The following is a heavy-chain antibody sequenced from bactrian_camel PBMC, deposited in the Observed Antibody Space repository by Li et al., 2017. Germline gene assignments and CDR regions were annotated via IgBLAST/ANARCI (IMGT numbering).Heavy chain of an antibody. CDR2: FNDGAET. CDR1: GYTFNGRR. V-gene: IGHV3S53*01. J-gene: IGHJ4*01. CDR3: AAVAEGRTVEGGVSLWTLFESGY. D-gene: IGHD3*01. Sequence: HVQLVESGGGSVQAGGSLRLSCAASGYTFNGRRVGWFRQAPGKQREGVAIFNDGAETYADSVKGRFTVFKGNAGKTLYLQMNSLRPEDTAMFYCAAVAEGRTVEGGVSLWTLFESGYWGQGTQVTV.